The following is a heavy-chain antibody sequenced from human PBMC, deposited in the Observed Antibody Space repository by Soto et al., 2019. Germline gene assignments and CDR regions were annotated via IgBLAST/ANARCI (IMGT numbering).Heavy chain of an antibody. CDR3: VAGKLIPFDY. J-gene: IGHJ4*02. CDR1: GFTFSVYA. CDR2: ISSKGVST. Sequence: PGGSLRLSCSASGFTFSVYAMHWVRQAPGKGLEYVSGISSKGVSTYYAVSVKGRFIISRDYSKSTVYLQMNSLRPEDTAVYYCVAGKLIPFDYWGQGTLVTVSS. V-gene: IGHV3-64D*08.